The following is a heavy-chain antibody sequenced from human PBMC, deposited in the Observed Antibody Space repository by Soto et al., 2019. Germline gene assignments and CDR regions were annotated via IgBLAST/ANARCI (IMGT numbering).Heavy chain of an antibody. V-gene: IGHV2-5*02. CDR2: IYWDDDK. CDR1: GFSLTSNDVG. Sequence: EFGPTLVNPTQTLTLTCTFSGFSLTSNDVGVGWIRQPPGKALEWLALIYWDDDKRYSPSLKSRLTITKDTSKNQVVLRMTNMDPVDTATYYCAHSRYSRSSFDYWGQGTLVTVSS. D-gene: IGHD6-6*01. CDR3: AHSRYSRSSFDY. J-gene: IGHJ4*02.